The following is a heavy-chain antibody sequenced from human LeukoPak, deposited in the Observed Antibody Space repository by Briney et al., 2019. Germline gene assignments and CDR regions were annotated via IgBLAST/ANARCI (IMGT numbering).Heavy chain of an antibody. CDR3: AREPPPVTTQGCAFDI. CDR1: GGSISSYY. J-gene: IGHJ3*02. CDR2: IYYSGST. Sequence: SETLSLTCTVSGGSISSYYWSWIRQPPGEGLEWIGYIYYSGSTNYNPSLKSRVTISVDTSKNQFSLKLSSVTAADTAVYYCAREPPPVTTQGCAFDIWGQGTMVTVSS. V-gene: IGHV4-59*01. D-gene: IGHD4-17*01.